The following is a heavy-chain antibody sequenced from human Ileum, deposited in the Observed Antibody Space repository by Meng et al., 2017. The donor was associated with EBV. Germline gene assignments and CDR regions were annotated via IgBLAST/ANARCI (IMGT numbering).Heavy chain of an antibody. D-gene: IGHD6-13*01. J-gene: IGHJ5*02. CDR1: GGAFGDHA. V-gene: IGHV1-69*01. CDR3: ARDWAAPGTRWFDL. Sequence: QVHLVQSGAEVKKPGSSVKVSCKTSGGAFGDHAFSWVRQAPGQGLEWMGGIIPKFGSTNYAQRFQARVTITADAFTNTAYMELSSLKSEDTAVYYCARDWAAPGTRWFDLWGQGTLVTVSS. CDR2: IIPKFGST.